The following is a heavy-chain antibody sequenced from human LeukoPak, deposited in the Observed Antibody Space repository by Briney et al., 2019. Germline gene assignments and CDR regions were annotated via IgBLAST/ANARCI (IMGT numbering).Heavy chain of an antibody. J-gene: IGHJ4*02. Sequence: SETLSLTCTVSGGSISSSSYYWGWIRQPPGKGLEWIGSIFHGGSTYYNPSLKSRGSISVDKSKNQFSLKLTAVTAADTAVYYCAREQWAYRSYYASSGYHDYWGQGTLVTVSS. CDR2: IFHGGST. CDR3: AREQWAYRSYYASSGYHDY. V-gene: IGHV4-39*07. D-gene: IGHD3-22*01. CDR1: GGSISSSSYY.